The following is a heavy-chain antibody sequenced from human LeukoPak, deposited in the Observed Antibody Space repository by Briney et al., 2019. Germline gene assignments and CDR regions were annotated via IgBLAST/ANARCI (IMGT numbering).Heavy chain of an antibody. CDR3: ARGSGWPYYFDY. V-gene: IGHV3-23*01. J-gene: IGHJ4*02. CDR2: ISSRGGST. Sequence: GGSLRLSCAASGFSFSSYCMHWVRQAPGKGLEWVSSISSRGGSTYYADSVKGRFTISRDNSKNTLYLQMNSLRAEDTAVYYCARGSGWPYYFDYWGQGTLVTVSS. D-gene: IGHD6-19*01. CDR1: GFSFSSYC.